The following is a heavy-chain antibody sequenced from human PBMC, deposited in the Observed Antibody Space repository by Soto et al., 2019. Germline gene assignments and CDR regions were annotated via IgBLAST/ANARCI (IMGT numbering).Heavy chain of an antibody. V-gene: IGHV3-30*03. CDR3: VSDRGYGHASVPYS. D-gene: IGHD5-18*01. J-gene: IGHJ4*02. CDR2: ISYDGSLQ. Sequence: QAQLVESGGGVVQPGRSLRLSCEGSGFAFSSYGMHWVRQAPGTGLEWVAVISYDGSLQHYADSVKGRFTISRDNSKNMVLLQMSSLRAEDTAVYYCVSDRGYGHASVPYSWGQGTLVSVSS. CDR1: GFAFSSYG.